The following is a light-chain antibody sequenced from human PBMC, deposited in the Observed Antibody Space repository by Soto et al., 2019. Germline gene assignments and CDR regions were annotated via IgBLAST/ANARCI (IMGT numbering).Light chain of an antibody. V-gene: IGKV3-11*01. CDR1: QTVSSNY. CDR2: DAS. Sequence: EIILTQSPDTLSLSPGERATLSCRASQTVSSNYLAWYQQKPGQPPRLLIYDASNRATGIPARFSGSGSGTDFTLTISSLEPEDFAVYYCQRRSNWSTTFGQGTKVDIK. CDR3: QRRSNWSTT. J-gene: IGKJ1*01.